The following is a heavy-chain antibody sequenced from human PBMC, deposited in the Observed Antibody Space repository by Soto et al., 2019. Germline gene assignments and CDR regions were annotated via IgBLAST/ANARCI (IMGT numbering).Heavy chain of an antibody. Sequence: QVQLQESGPGLVKPSQTLSLTCTVSGASISSGAYYWSWIRQQPGKGLEWVGYIYYTGNSYYNPSLKSRISMSIDTSNNQFSLRLSSVTAADTAVYYCAAGSGTHYSVATGFDFWGLETLVTVSP. CDR3: AAGSGTHYSVATGFDF. CDR2: IYYTGNS. V-gene: IGHV4-31*03. CDR1: GASISSGAYY. J-gene: IGHJ4*02. D-gene: IGHD3-10*01.